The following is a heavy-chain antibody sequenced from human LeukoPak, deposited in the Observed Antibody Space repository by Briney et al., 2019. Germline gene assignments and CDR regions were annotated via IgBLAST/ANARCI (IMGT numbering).Heavy chain of an antibody. J-gene: IGHJ4*02. Sequence: ASVKVSFKASGYTFTSYYMHWVRQAPGQGLEWMGIINPSGGSTSYAQKFQGRLTMTRDMSTSTVYMELSSLRSEDTAVYYCARVSGVGSGYYGIDYWGQGTLVTVSS. V-gene: IGHV1-46*01. D-gene: IGHD3-22*01. CDR3: ARVSGVGSGYYGIDY. CDR2: INPSGGST. CDR1: GYTFTSYY.